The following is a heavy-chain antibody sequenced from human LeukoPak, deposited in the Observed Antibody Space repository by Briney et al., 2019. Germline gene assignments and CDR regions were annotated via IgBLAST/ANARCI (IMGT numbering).Heavy chain of an antibody. CDR2: INQSGST. J-gene: IGHJ6*01. V-gene: IGHV4-34*01. D-gene: IGHD3-10*01. Sequence: PSETLSLTCAVYGGSFSGYYWSWIRQPPGKGREWIGEINQSGSTTYNPSLKSRVTISIDTSKNQFSLKLSSVTAAATAVYYCARGLYYNSSGRYGMDVWGQGTTVTVSS. CDR3: ARGLYYNSSGRYGMDV. CDR1: GGSFSGYY.